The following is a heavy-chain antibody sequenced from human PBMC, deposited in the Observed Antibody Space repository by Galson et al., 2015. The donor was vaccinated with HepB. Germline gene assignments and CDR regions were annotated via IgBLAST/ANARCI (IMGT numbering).Heavy chain of an antibody. Sequence: CAISGDSVSSNSAAWNWIRQSPSRGLEWLGRTYYRFKWYYDYAVSVKSRITLNPDISKNQFSLQLNSVTPEDTAVYYCARNVYYDTSGYYYKPGWIDPWGQGTLVTVSS. CDR3: ARNVYYDTSGYYYKPGWIDP. V-gene: IGHV6-1*01. CDR1: GDSVSSNSAA. CDR2: TYYRFKWYY. D-gene: IGHD3-22*01. J-gene: IGHJ5*02.